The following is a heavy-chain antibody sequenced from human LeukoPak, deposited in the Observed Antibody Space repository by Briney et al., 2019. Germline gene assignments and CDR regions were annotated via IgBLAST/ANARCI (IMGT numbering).Heavy chain of an antibody. CDR3: SRDAVGFGANWFDP. J-gene: IGHJ5*02. V-gene: IGHV3-49*04. CDR2: IRSKAYGGTT. Sequence: GGSLRLSCTASGFTFGDYAMNWVRQAPGEGLEWVGFIRSKAYGGTTQYAASVKGRFTISRDDSKSIAYLQMNSLKTEDTAVYYCSRDAVGFGANWFDPWGQGTLVTVSS. D-gene: IGHD3-10*01. CDR1: GFTFGDYA.